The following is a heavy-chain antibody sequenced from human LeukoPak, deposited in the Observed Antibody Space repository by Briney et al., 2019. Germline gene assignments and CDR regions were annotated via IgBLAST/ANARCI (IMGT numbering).Heavy chain of an antibody. Sequence: GASVKVSCKASGYTFTSYDINWVRQATGQGLEWMGWMNPNSGNTGYAQKFQGRVTMTRNTSISTAYMELSSLRSEDTAVYYCARTLPRITMVRGAVGIWGQGTMVTVSS. V-gene: IGHV1-8*01. CDR3: ARTLPRITMVRGAVGI. CDR1: GYTFTSYD. CDR2: MNPNSGNT. D-gene: IGHD3-10*01. J-gene: IGHJ3*02.